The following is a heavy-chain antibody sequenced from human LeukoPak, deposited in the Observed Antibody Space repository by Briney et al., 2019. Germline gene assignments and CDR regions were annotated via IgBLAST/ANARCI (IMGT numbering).Heavy chain of an antibody. V-gene: IGHV3-7*01. CDR1: GFTFSNYW. D-gene: IGHD6-6*01. CDR3: ARVYHSTSGRAIDY. Sequence: PGGSLRLSCAASGFTFSNYWMTWVRQAPGKGLEWVANIKQDGSEKYYVGSVKGRFTISRDNAKNALYLQMNSLRVEDTAVYYCARVYHSTSGRAIDYWGQGTLVTVSS. CDR2: IKQDGSEK. J-gene: IGHJ4*02.